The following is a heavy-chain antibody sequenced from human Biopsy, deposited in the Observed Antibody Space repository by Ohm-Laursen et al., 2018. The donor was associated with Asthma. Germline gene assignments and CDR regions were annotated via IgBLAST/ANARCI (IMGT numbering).Heavy chain of an antibody. J-gene: IGHJ6*02. CDR1: GGTFSNFA. V-gene: IGHV1-69*13. CDR2: IMTDFGTT. CDR3: ARCQVGYSSGWSLLLKKIYYSGMDV. D-gene: IGHD6-19*01. Sequence: GASVKVSCKAPGGTFSNFAISWVRQAPGQGLEWLGGIMTDFGTTNYAQKFQGRVTIIADESTSTAYMEVTSLRSEDTAIYYCARCQVGYSSGWSLLLKKIYYSGMDVWGQGTAVTVSS.